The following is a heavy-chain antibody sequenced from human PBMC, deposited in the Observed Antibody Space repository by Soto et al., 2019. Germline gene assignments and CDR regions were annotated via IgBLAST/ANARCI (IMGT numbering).Heavy chain of an antibody. D-gene: IGHD3-3*01. CDR2: ISYDGSNK. V-gene: IGHV3-30*18. Sequence: PGGSLRLSCAASGFTFSSYGMHWVRQAPGKGLEWVAVISYDGSNKYYADSVKGRFTISRDNSKNTLYLQMNSLRAEDTAVYYCAKGDHDCWSGYYSPNYYYYGMDVWGQGTTVTVSS. CDR1: GFTFSSYG. CDR3: AKGDHDCWSGYYSPNYYYYGMDV. J-gene: IGHJ6*01.